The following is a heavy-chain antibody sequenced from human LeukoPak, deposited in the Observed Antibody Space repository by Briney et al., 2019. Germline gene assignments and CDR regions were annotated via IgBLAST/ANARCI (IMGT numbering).Heavy chain of an antibody. CDR2: YSRTSTSI. CDR3: ARGFRDFDF. Sequence: PGGSLRLSCAASGLTFSSHTMTWVRQAPGKGLEWVSSYSRTSTSIYHADSEKGQFTISRDNTKNSLYQQMDSLRAEDTAVYYCARGFRDFDFWAQGTMVTVSS. J-gene: IGHJ3*01. CDR1: GLTFSSHT. V-gene: IGHV3-21*01.